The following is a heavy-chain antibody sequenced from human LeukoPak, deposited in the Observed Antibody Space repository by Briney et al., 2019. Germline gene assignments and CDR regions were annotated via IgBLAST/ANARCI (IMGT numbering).Heavy chain of an antibody. Sequence: ASVKVSCKASGYTFASFGITWVRQAPGQGLEWMGWINTHNGDTNYAQKLQGRPTMTRDTSTSTLYMELSSLRSEDTAVYYCARDLYYSDSSGPIDRYFDFWGQGTLVTVSS. CDR1: GYTFASFG. V-gene: IGHV1-18*01. CDR3: ARDLYYSDSSGPIDRYFDF. D-gene: IGHD3-22*01. J-gene: IGHJ4*02. CDR2: INTHNGDT.